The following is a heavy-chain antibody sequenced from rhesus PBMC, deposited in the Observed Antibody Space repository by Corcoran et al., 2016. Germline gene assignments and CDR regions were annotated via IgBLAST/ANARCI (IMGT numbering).Heavy chain of an antibody. D-gene: IGHD4-23*01. CDR1: GFTFGSYA. J-gene: IGHJ3*01. CDR3: AREGNTGAFDF. CDR2: IIPLVGIT. V-gene: IGHV1-198*02. Sequence: QVQLVQSGAAVKKPGASVKVSCTASGFTFGSYAINWVRQAPGHGLEWMGVIIPLVGITNDAEEFQGRGTITADTSTSTAYMELSSLRSEDTAVYYCAREGNTGAFDFWGQGLRVTVSS.